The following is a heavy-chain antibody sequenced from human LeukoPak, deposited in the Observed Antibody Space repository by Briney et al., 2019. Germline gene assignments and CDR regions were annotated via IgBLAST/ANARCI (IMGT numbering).Heavy chain of an antibody. D-gene: IGHD6-19*01. Sequence: PGGSLRLSCAASGFTFSSYAMHWVRRAPGKALEWVATISSDGGNRYYSDSEKGRFTISRDNSKNTLYLQMNSLRPEDTAVFHCARGRAVTGSTVIDYWGQGTLVTVSS. CDR3: ARGRAVTGSTVIDY. CDR2: ISSDGGNR. J-gene: IGHJ4*02. CDR1: GFTFSSYA. V-gene: IGHV3-30-3*01.